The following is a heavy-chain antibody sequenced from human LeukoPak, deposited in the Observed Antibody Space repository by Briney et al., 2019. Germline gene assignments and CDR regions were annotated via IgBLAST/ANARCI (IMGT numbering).Heavy chain of an antibody. Sequence: PGGSLRLSCAASGFTFSYAWMSWVRQAPGKGLEWVSAISGSGGNTYYADSVKGRFTMSRDNSKNTLYLQMNSLSAEDTAVYFCAKTVSGSHSYQGGDYWGQGTLVTVST. CDR2: ISGSGGNT. V-gene: IGHV3-23*01. D-gene: IGHD3-16*02. J-gene: IGHJ4*02. CDR3: AKTVSGSHSYQGGDY. CDR1: GFTFSYAW.